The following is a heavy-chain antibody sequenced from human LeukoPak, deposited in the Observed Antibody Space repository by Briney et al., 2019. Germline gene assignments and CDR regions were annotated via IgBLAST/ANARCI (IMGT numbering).Heavy chain of an antibody. Sequence: SETLSLTCAVYGGSFSGYYWSWVRQPPGKGLEWIGEINHSGSTNYNPSLKSRVTTSVDTSKNQFSLKLSSVTAADTAVYYCARVYPSTSYWGQGTLVTVSS. CDR3: ARVYPSTSY. J-gene: IGHJ4*02. V-gene: IGHV4-34*01. D-gene: IGHD2-2*02. CDR2: INHSGST. CDR1: GGSFSGYY.